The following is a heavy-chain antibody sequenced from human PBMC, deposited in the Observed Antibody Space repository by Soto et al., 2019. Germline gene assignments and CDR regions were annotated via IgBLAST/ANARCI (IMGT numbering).Heavy chain of an antibody. Sequence: QVELVESGGGVVQPGGSLRLACAASGFTFSSYGMHWVRQAPGKGLEWVAVIWFDGSKEFYAASVEGRFTISRDNSKNMVYLELNSPRDVDTAVYYCARALPAAKCGFDSWGQGTLVTVSS. J-gene: IGHJ5*01. CDR2: IWFDGSKE. V-gene: IGHV3-33*01. D-gene: IGHD2-2*01. CDR1: GFTFSSYG. CDR3: ARALPAAKCGFDS.